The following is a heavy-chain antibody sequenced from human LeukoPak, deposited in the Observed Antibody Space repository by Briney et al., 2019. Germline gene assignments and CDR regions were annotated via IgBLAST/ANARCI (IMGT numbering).Heavy chain of an antibody. CDR2: IKQDGSEK. V-gene: IGHV3-7*03. CDR3: ARRYFDY. CDR1: GFTFSSYW. Sequence: GGSLRLSCAASGFTFSSYWMQWVRQAPGKGLEWVANIKQDGSEKYYADSVKGRFIISRDNAKNALYLQMSSLRAEDTAIYYCARRYFDYWGQGTLVTVTS. J-gene: IGHJ4*02.